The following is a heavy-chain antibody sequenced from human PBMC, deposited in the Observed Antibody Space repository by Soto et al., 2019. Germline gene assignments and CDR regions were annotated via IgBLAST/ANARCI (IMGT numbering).Heavy chain of an antibody. CDR2: ISSSGSTI. J-gene: IGHJ4*02. D-gene: IGHD3-10*01. V-gene: IGHV3-11*01. CDR3: ARGSKDSYPGSRIFDF. Sequence: GGSLRLSCAASGFTFSDYYMSWIRQAPGKGLEWVSYISSSGSTIYYADSVKGRFTISRDNAKNSLYLQMNSLRADDSAVYFCARGSKDSYPGSRIFDFWGRGTLVTVSS. CDR1: GFTFSDYY.